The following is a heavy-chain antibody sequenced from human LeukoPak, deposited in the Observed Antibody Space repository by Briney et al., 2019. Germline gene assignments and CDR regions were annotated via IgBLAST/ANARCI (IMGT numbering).Heavy chain of an antibody. Sequence: PSETLPLTCTVSGGSISSSSYYWGWIRQPPGKGLEWIGSIYYSGSTYYNPSLKSRVTISVDTSKNQFSLKLSSVTAADTAVYYCAGNLKGWFSFDYWGQGTLVTVSS. CDR3: AGNLKGWFSFDY. CDR2: IYYSGST. CDR1: GGSISSSSYY. J-gene: IGHJ4*02. V-gene: IGHV4-39*01. D-gene: IGHD6-19*01.